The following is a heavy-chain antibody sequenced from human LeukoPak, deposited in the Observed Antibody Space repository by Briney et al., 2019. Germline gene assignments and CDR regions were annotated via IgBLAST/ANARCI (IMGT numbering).Heavy chain of an antibody. CDR3: ARGYCSSTSCYRFSYDY. CDR1: GFTFSSYW. Sequence: GGSLRLSCAASGFTFSSYWMSWVRQAPGKGLEWVANIKQDGSEKYYVDSVKGRFTISRDNAKNSLYLQMNSLRAEDTAVYYCARGYCSSTSCYRFSYDYWGQGTLLTVSS. D-gene: IGHD2-2*02. J-gene: IGHJ4*02. V-gene: IGHV3-7*01. CDR2: IKQDGSEK.